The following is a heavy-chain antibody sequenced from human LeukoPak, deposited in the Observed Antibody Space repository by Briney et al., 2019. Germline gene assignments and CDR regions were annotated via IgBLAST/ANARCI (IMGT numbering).Heavy chain of an antibody. Sequence: GASVKVSCKASGGTFSSYAISWVRQAPGQGLEWMGGIIPIFGTANYAQEFQGRVTITTDESTSTAYMELSSLRSEDTAVYYCATLHGGNPSDYWGQGTLVTVSS. J-gene: IGHJ4*02. V-gene: IGHV1-69*05. CDR3: ATLHGGNPSDY. CDR1: GGTFSSYA. CDR2: IIPIFGTA. D-gene: IGHD4-23*01.